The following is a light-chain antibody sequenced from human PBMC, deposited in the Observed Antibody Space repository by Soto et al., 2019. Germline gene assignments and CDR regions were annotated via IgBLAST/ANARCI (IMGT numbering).Light chain of an antibody. Sequence: EIELTQSPGTLSLSPGERATLSCRASQSLSSSYLAWYQQKPGQAPRLLTYDASNRATGIPARFSGSGSGTDFTLTISRLEPEDFAVYYCQQYAGSPWTFGQGTKVDI. V-gene: IGKV3-20*01. J-gene: IGKJ1*01. CDR1: QSLSSSY. CDR2: DAS. CDR3: QQYAGSPWT.